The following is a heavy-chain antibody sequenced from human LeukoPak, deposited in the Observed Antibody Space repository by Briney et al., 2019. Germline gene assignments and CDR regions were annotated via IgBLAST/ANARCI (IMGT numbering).Heavy chain of an antibody. V-gene: IGHV3-53*01. CDR3: ARNGSYSAFDY. CDR2: IYSGGST. D-gene: IGHD1-26*01. Sequence: GGSLRLSCAASGFTFSTYLMHWVRQAPGKGLEWVSVIYSGGSTYYADSVKGRFTISRDNSKNTLYLQMNSLRAEDTAVYYCARNGSYSAFDYWGQGTLVTVSS. J-gene: IGHJ4*02. CDR1: GFTFSTYL.